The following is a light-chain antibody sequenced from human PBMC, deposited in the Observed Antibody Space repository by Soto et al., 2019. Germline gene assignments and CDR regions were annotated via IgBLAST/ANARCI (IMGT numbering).Light chain of an antibody. CDR2: GAS. V-gene: IGKV3-15*01. Sequence: EIVMTQSPATLSVSPGERATLSCRASQSVSSNLAWYQQKPGQAPRLLIYGASTRATCIPARFSGSGSGTECTLTISSLQSEDFAVYYCQQYNNWPPWTFGQGTKVEIK. J-gene: IGKJ1*01. CDR3: QQYNNWPPWT. CDR1: QSVSSN.